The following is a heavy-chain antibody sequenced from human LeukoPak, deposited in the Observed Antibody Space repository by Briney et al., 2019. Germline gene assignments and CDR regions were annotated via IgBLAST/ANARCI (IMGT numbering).Heavy chain of an antibody. CDR2: MNPNSGNT. CDR3: ARVPSGSYYERRYGMDV. J-gene: IGHJ6*02. Sequence: ASVKVSCKASGYTFISYDINWVRQATGQGLEWMGWMNPNSGNTGFAQKFQGRVSMTRNTSISTAYMEVSSLRSVDTAVYYCARVPSGSYYERRYGMDVWGQGTTVTVSS. D-gene: IGHD3-10*01. V-gene: IGHV1-8*01. CDR1: GYTFISYD.